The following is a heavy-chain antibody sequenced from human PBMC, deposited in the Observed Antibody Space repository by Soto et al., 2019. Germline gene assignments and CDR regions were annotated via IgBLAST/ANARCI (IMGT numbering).Heavy chain of an antibody. Sequence: PSETLSLTCTVSGGSISSGGYYWSWIRQHPGKGLEWIGYIYYSGSTYYNPSLKSRVTISVDTYKNQFPLKLSSVTAADTAVYYCARGVYKVDTAMVGLRYYYYGMDVWGQGTTVTVSS. CDR1: GGSISSGGYY. D-gene: IGHD5-18*01. CDR3: ARGVYKVDTAMVGLRYYYYGMDV. J-gene: IGHJ6*02. V-gene: IGHV4-31*03. CDR2: IYYSGST.